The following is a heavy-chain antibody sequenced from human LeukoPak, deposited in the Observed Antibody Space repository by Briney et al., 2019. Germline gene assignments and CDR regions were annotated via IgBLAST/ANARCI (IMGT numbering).Heavy chain of an antibody. CDR1: GYTFTSYG. D-gene: IGHD6-13*01. Sequence: GASVKVSCKASGYTFTSYGISWVRQAPGQGLEWMGWISAYNGNTNYAQKLQGRVTMTTDTSTSTAYMELRSLRSDDTAVYYCARVLLGPYEAAGTWSDYWGQGTLVTVSS. J-gene: IGHJ4*02. V-gene: IGHV1-18*01. CDR2: ISAYNGNT. CDR3: ARVLLGPYEAAGTWSDY.